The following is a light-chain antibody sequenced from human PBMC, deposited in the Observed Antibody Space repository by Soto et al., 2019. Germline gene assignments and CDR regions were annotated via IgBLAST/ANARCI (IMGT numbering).Light chain of an antibody. J-gene: IGKJ2*01. CDR3: HQYHSYSPHT. V-gene: IGKV1-5*01. CDR2: DAS. Sequence: DIQMTQSPSTLSASVGDRVTITCRASQNIYRWLAWYQQKPGKAPKLLVYDASTLQGGVPSRFGGSVSGTEFTLTITSLQPDDFATYYCHQYHSYSPHTFGQGTNLESK. CDR1: QNIYRW.